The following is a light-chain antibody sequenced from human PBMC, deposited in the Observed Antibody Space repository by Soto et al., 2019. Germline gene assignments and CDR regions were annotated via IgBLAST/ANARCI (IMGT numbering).Light chain of an antibody. V-gene: IGKV3-20*01. CDR2: GAS. Sequence: EIVLTQSPGTLSLSPGERATLSCRASQSVSSSYLAWYQQKPGQAPGLLIYGASRRATGIPDRFSGSGSGTDFTLTISRLEPEDFAVYYCQQYGSSPPVTFGQGTRLEIK. CDR3: QQYGSSPPVT. J-gene: IGKJ5*01. CDR1: QSVSSSY.